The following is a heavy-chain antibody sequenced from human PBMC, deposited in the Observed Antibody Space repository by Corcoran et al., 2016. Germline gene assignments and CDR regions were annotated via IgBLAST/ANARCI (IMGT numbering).Heavy chain of an antibody. Sequence: EVQLVESGGGLVQPGGSLRLSCAASGFTFSAHWIHWVRQAPGKGLVWVSRISEDGRAMAHADCVRGRVTISRDNTKNTLYLQMNSLRDDDTAVYHCVRNLWVSGLDYWCQGVLVTVST. CDR1: GFTFSAHW. CDR3: VRNLWVSGLDY. J-gene: IGHJ4*02. CDR2: ISEDGRAM. V-gene: IGHV3-74*03. D-gene: IGHD3-16*01.